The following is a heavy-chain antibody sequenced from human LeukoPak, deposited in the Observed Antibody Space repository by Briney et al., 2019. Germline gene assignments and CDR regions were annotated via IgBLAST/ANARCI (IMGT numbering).Heavy chain of an antibody. J-gene: IGHJ6*03. CDR1: GDSISGHY. CDR3: ARPTATPAGSYYYHYLHV. CDR2: IHSSGST. D-gene: IGHD6-19*01. V-gene: IGHV4-4*09. Sequence: PSETLSLTCTVSGDSISGHYWNWIRQPPGKGLEWIGYIHSSGSTDYSPSLRSRVTLSVDTSKNQLSLELTSVTAADTAVYYCARPTATPAGSYYYHYLHVWGKGTTVTVSS.